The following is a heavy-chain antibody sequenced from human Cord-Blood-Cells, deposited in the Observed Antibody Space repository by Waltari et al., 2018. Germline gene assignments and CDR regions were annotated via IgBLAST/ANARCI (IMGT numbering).Heavy chain of an antibody. CDR3: AKDWGGGAFDI. Sequence: QVQLVESGGGVVQPGRSLRLSCAAPGFTSSSYGLHWVRQAPGKGLEWVAVISYDGSNKYYADSVKGRFTISRDNSKNTLYLQMNSLRAEDTAVYYCAKDWGGGAFDIWGQGTMVTVSS. CDR2: ISYDGSNK. J-gene: IGHJ3*02. CDR1: GFTSSSYG. V-gene: IGHV3-30*18. D-gene: IGHD7-27*01.